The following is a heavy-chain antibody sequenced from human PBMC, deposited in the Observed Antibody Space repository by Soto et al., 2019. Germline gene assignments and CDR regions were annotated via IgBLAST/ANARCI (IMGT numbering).Heavy chain of an antibody. V-gene: IGHV4-31*03. CDR3: ARGTYGSGSYYQVRYFDY. Sequence: SETLSLTCTVSGGSISSGGYYWSWIRQHPGKGLEWIGYIYYSGSTYYNPSLKSRVTISVDTSKNQFSLKLSSVTAADTAVYYFARGTYGSGSYYQVRYFDYWGQGTLVTVSS. CDR2: IYYSGST. CDR1: GGSISSGGYY. D-gene: IGHD3-10*01. J-gene: IGHJ4*02.